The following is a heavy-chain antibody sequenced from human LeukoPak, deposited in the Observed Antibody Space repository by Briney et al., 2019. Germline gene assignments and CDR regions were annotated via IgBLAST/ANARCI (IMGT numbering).Heavy chain of an antibody. CDR2: ISYDGSNK. J-gene: IGHJ4*02. Sequence: GGSLRLSCAASGFTFSSYGVHWVRQAPGKGLEWVAVISYDGSNKYYADSVKGRFTISRDNSKNTLYLQMNSLRAEDTAVYYCAKGSTRSSGWYGFDYWGQGTLVTVSS. CDR1: GFTFSSYG. D-gene: IGHD6-19*01. V-gene: IGHV3-30*18. CDR3: AKGSTRSSGWYGFDY.